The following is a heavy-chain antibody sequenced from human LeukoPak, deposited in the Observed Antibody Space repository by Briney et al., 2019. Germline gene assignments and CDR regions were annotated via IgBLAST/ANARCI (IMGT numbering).Heavy chain of an antibody. J-gene: IGHJ3*02. Sequence: LSETLSLTRTVSGGSISSYYWSWIRQPAGKGLEWIGRIYTSGSTNYNPSLKSRVTISVDKSKNQFSLKLSSVTAADTAVYYCARAGYSISWYWGAFDIWGRGTMVTVSS. CDR1: GGSISSYY. CDR2: IYTSGST. CDR3: ARAGYSISWYWGAFDI. D-gene: IGHD6-13*01. V-gene: IGHV4-4*07.